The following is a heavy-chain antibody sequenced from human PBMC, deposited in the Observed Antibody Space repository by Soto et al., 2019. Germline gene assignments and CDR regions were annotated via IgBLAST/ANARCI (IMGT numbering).Heavy chain of an antibody. J-gene: IGHJ5*02. CDR2: INPSGGGT. Sequence: ASVKVSCKASGYTSTSYYMHWVRQAPGQGLEWMGIINPSGGGTSYAQKFQGRVTMTRDTSTSTVYMELSSLRSEDTAVYYCARGGLYYDDLNANWFDPWGQGTLVTVSS. CDR1: GYTSTSYY. D-gene: IGHD3-3*01. V-gene: IGHV1-46*01. CDR3: ARGGLYYDDLNANWFDP.